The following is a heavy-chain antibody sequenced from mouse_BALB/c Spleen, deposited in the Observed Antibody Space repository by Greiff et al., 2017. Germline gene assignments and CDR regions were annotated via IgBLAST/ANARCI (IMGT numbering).Heavy chain of an antibody. CDR1: GYTFSSYW. Sequence: LQESGAELMKPGASVKISCKATGYTFSSYWIEWVKQRPGHGLEWIGEILPGSGSTNYNEKFKGKATFTADTSSNTAYMQLSSLTSEDSAVYYCARWGTTATIAYWGQGTLVTVSA. CDR3: ARWGTTATIAY. CDR2: ILPGSGST. J-gene: IGHJ3*01. V-gene: IGHV1-9*01. D-gene: IGHD1-2*01.